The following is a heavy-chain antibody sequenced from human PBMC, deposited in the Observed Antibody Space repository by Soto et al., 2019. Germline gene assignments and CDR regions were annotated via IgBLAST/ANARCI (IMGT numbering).Heavy chain of an antibody. Sequence: QVQLQQWGAGLLKPSETLSLTCAVYGGSFSGYFWSWIRQPPGKGLEWIGEINHSGSPNCNPSLKSRVTISVDTSKHQCSLTLSSVTAADTAVYYCARGGIVVVPAVAFWFDPWGQGTLVTVSS. J-gene: IGHJ5*02. CDR2: INHSGSP. CDR3: ARGGIVVVPAVAFWFDP. CDR1: GGSFSGYF. V-gene: IGHV4-34*01. D-gene: IGHD2-2*01.